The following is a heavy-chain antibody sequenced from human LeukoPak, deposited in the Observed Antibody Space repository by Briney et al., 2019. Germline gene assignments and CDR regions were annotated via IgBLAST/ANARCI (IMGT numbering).Heavy chain of an antibody. D-gene: IGHD3-10*01. CDR1: GGSISSYY. CDR3: ARLRGLYGMDV. V-gene: IGHV4-59*08. Sequence: PSETLSLTCTVSGGSISSYYWSWIRQPPGKGLEWIGYIYYSGSTNYNPSLKSRVTISVDTSKNQFSLKLSSVTAADTAVYYCARLRGLYGMDVWGQGTTVTVSS. CDR2: IYYSGST. J-gene: IGHJ6*02.